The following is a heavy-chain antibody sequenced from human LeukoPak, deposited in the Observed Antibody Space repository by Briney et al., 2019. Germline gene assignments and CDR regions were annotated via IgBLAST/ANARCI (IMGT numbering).Heavy chain of an antibody. CDR1: GGTFSSYA. Sequence: ASVKVSCKASGGTFSSYAISWVRQAPGQGLEWMGGIIPIFGTANYAQKFQGRVTITADESTSTAYMELSSLRSEDTAVYYCARTSIVGAPWYYYYYYMDVWGKGTTVTVSS. V-gene: IGHV1-69*13. CDR2: IIPIFGTA. J-gene: IGHJ6*03. D-gene: IGHD1-26*01. CDR3: ARTSIVGAPWYYYYYYMDV.